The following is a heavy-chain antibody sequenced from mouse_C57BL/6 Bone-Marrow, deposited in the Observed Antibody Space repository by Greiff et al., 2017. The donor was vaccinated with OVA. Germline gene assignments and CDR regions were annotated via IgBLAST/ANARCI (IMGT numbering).Heavy chain of an antibody. D-gene: IGHD1-1*01. CDR3: ARGNFGSSFYAMDY. CDR1: GFNIKNTY. V-gene: IGHV14-3*01. CDR2: IDPANDNT. Sequence: FHVKQSVAELVRPGASVKLSCTASGFNIKNTYMHWVKQRPEQGLEWIGRIDPANDNTKYAPKFQGKATMTADTSSNTAYLQLSSLSSEDTAVYCCARGNFGSSFYAMDYWGQGTSVTVSS. J-gene: IGHJ4*01.